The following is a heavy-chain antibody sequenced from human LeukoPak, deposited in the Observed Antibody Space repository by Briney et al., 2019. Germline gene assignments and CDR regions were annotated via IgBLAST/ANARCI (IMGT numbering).Heavy chain of an antibody. CDR1: GGTFSSYA. V-gene: IGHV1-69*04. CDR3: SSPSNCSSTSCYRDAFDI. Sequence: SVKVSCKASGGTFSSYAISWVRQAPGQGLEWMGRIIPIFGIANYAQKFQGKVTITADKSTSTAYMELSSLRSEDTAVYYCSSPSNCSSTSCYRDAFDIGGQGTMVTVSS. J-gene: IGHJ3*02. CDR2: IIPIFGIA. D-gene: IGHD2-2*01.